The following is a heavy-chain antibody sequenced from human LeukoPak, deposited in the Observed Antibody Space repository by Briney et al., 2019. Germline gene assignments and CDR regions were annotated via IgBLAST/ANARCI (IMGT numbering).Heavy chain of an antibody. V-gene: IGHV3-23*01. CDR2: ISGSGGST. CDR3: AKDHSVFDY. CDR1: GSSFNNYV. J-gene: IGHJ4*02. Sequence: GGSLRLSCAASGSSFNNYVMSWVRQAPGKGLEWVSAISGSGGSTYYADSVKGRFTISRDNSKNTLYLQMNSLRAEDTAVYYCAKDHSVFDYWGQGTLVTVSS.